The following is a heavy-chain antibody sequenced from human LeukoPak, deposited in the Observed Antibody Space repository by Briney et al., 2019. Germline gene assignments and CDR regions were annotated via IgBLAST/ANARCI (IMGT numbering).Heavy chain of an antibody. Sequence: SETLSLTCTVSGGSISSGSYYWSWIRQPAGKGLEWIGRIYTSGSTNYNPSLKSRVTISVDTSKNQFSLKLSSVTAADTAVYYCARQGMYQPLLFDYYYMDVWGKGTTVTISS. J-gene: IGHJ6*03. CDR3: ARQGMYQPLLFDYYYMDV. CDR1: GGSISSGSYY. D-gene: IGHD2-21*02. CDR2: IYTSGST. V-gene: IGHV4-61*02.